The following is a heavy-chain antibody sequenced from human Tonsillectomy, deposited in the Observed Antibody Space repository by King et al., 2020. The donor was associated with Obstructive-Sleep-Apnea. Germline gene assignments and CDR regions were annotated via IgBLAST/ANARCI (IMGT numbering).Heavy chain of an antibody. D-gene: IGHD3-22*01. CDR3: VRGPMTVVVNKFDY. Sequence: QLQESGPGLVKPSEILSLTCTVSGASITSNNDFWGWIRQPPGKGLEWIGNIYYTGRTYYNPSLESRVTISIDASKNHFSLNLSSVTAADTAVYYCVRGPMTVVVNKFDYWGQGTLVTVSS. CDR2: IYYTGRT. CDR1: GASITSNNDF. J-gene: IGHJ4*02. V-gene: IGHV4-39*07.